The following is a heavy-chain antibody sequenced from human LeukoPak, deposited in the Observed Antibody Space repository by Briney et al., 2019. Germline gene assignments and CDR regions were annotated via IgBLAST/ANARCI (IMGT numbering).Heavy chain of an antibody. D-gene: IGHD2-2*02. Sequence: QAGGSLRLSCTASGFTFSSYSMNWVRQAPGKGLEWVSYISSSGSTIYYADSVKGRFTISRDNAKNSLYLQMNSLRAEDTAMYYCARVDSPIVVPATIRGAFDIWGQGTMVTVSS. CDR2: ISSSGSTI. CDR3: ARVDSPIVVPATIRGAFDI. CDR1: GFTFSSYS. J-gene: IGHJ3*02. V-gene: IGHV3-48*04.